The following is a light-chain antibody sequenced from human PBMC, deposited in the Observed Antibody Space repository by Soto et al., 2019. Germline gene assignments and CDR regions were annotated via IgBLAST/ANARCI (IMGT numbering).Light chain of an antibody. J-gene: IGLJ2*01. V-gene: IGLV2-14*01. CDR3: SSYSRTTTRVV. CDR1: STDIGGYTY. Sequence: QSALTQPASVSGSSGQSITISCTGTSTDIGGYTYVSWYQQYPGKVPKLMIYEVDNRPSGVSNRFSGSKSGSTASLTISGLQAEDEADYFCSSYSRTTTRVVFGGGTKLTVL. CDR2: EVD.